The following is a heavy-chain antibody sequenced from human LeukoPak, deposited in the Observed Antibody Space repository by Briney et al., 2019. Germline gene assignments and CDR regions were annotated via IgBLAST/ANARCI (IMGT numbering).Heavy chain of an antibody. CDR2: IYSGGST. CDR1: GLTVSSNY. Sequence: SGGSLRLSCAASGLTVSSNYMSWVRQAAGKGLDWVSVIYSGGSTYYADSVKGRFTISRDNSKNTLYLQMNSLRAEDTAVYYCARWHSSGWYEYYFDYWGQGTLVTVSS. CDR3: ARWHSSGWYEYYFDY. V-gene: IGHV3-66*01. D-gene: IGHD6-19*01. J-gene: IGHJ4*02.